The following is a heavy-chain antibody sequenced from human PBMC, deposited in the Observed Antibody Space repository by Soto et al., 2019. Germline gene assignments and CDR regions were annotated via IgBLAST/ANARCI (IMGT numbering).Heavy chain of an antibody. CDR1: GFTFSSYA. CDR3: AKVPITMIVVAMTYFDY. V-gene: IGHV3-23*01. Sequence: GGSLRLSCAASGFTFSSYAMSWVRQAPGRGLEWVSAISGSGGSTYYADSVKGRFTISRDNSKNTLYLQMNSLRAEDTAVYYCAKVPITMIVVAMTYFDYWGQGTLVTVSS. J-gene: IGHJ4*02. D-gene: IGHD3-22*01. CDR2: ISGSGGST.